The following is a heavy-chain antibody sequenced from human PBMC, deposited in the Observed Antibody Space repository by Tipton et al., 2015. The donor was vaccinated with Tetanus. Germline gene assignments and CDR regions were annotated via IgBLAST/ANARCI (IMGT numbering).Heavy chain of an antibody. Sequence: SGSTFSYYGMHWVRQAPGKGLEWVAVIWYDGSNKYYADSVKGRFTISRDNSRNTLYLEMNSLRVEDTAVYYCARDPYGEHGPFDYWGQGTLVTVPS. CDR3: ARDPYGEHGPFDY. D-gene: IGHD4-17*01. J-gene: IGHJ4*02. CDR1: GSTFSYYG. V-gene: IGHV3-33*01. CDR2: IWYDGSNK.